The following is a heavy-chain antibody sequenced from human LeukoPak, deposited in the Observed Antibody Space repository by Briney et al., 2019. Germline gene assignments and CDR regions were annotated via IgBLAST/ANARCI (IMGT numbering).Heavy chain of an antibody. CDR2: IGIDSGNT. Sequence: GGSLRLSCTAPGFPFIEYSMNWVRQAPGKGLEWISYIGIDSGNTKYADSVRGRFTISADKAKNSLYLQMNSLRVEDTAVYYCARDHNYAFDNWGQGTLVSVAS. CDR1: GFPFIEYS. CDR3: ARDHNYAFDN. D-gene: IGHD1-1*01. J-gene: IGHJ4*02. V-gene: IGHV3-48*01.